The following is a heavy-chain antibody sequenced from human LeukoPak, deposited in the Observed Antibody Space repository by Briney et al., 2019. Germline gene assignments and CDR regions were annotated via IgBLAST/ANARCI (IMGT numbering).Heavy chain of an antibody. CDR2: IKPDGSEE. J-gene: IGHJ4*02. V-gene: IGHV3-7*01. CDR1: GFTFSSYY. CDR3: VRGHYADY. Sequence: GGSLRLSCAASGFTFSSYYMNWVRQAPGKGLEWVANIKPDGSEEDYVDSVKGRFTISRYNAKNSLYLQMNSLRADDTALYYCVRGHYADYTSQGTLVTVSS.